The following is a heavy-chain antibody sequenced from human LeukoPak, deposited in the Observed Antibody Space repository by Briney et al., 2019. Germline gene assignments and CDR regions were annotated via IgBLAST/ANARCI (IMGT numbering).Heavy chain of an antibody. Sequence: PGGSLRFSCAASEFTFSSYWMNWARQAPGKGLEWVASINHNGNVNYYVDSVKGRFTISRDNAKNSLYLQMSNLRAEDTAVYFCARGGGLDVWGQGATVTVSS. CDR3: ARGGGLDV. V-gene: IGHV3-7*03. D-gene: IGHD3-16*01. J-gene: IGHJ6*02. CDR2: INHNGNVN. CDR1: EFTFSSYW.